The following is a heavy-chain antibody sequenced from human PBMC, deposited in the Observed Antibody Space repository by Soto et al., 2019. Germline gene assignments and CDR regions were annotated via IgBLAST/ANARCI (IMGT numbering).Heavy chain of an antibody. CDR2: ISSSSSTI. CDR3: ATYYGSGSYFPDYYYYGMDV. J-gene: IGHJ6*02. D-gene: IGHD3-10*01. CDR1: GFTFSIYS. V-gene: IGHV3-48*01. Sequence: GGSLRLSCAASGFTFSIYSMNWVRQAPGKGLEWVSYISSSSSTIYYADSVKGRFTISRDNAKNSLYLQMNSLRAEDTAVYYFATYYGSGSYFPDYYYYGMDVWGQGTTVTVSS.